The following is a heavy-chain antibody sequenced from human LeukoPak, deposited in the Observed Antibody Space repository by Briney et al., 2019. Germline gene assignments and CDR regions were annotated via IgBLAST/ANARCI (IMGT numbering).Heavy chain of an antibody. Sequence: GGSLRLSCAASGFTVSSNYMSWVRQAPGKGLQWVSYISSSSSTIYYADSVKGRFTISRDNSKNTLYLQVNSLRAEDTAVYYCAKGGKWDVTPFDYWGQGTLVTVSS. CDR1: GFTVSSNY. D-gene: IGHD1-26*01. J-gene: IGHJ4*02. CDR2: ISSSSSTI. CDR3: AKGGKWDVTPFDY. V-gene: IGHV3-48*01.